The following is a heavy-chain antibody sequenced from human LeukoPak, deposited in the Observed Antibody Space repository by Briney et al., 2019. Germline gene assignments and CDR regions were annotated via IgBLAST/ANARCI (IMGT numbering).Heavy chain of an antibody. CDR1: GYIFTGYY. D-gene: IGHD6-19*01. CDR2: INPNSGGT. J-gene: IGHJ6*03. CDR3: ARNQGSSGWTYYYYYMDV. Sequence: ASVKVSCKASGYIFTGYYIHWVRQAPGQGLEWMGWINPNSGGTNYAQKFQGRVTMTRDTSISTAYMELSRLRSDDTAVYYCARNQGSSGWTYYYYYMDVWGKGTTVTISS. V-gene: IGHV1-2*02.